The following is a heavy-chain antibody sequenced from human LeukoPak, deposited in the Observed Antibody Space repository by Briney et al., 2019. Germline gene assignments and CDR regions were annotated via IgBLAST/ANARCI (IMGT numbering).Heavy chain of an antibody. CDR2: IIPIFGTA. D-gene: IGHD4-23*01. J-gene: IGHJ4*02. CDR3: ARRAGGYSHPYNY. Sequence: SVKVSCKASGGTFSSYAISWVRQAPGQGLEWMGGIIPIFGTANYAQKFQGRVTITADKSTSTAYMELSSLRSEDTAVYYCARRAGGYSHPYNYWGQGILVTVSS. CDR1: GGTFSSYA. V-gene: IGHV1-69*06.